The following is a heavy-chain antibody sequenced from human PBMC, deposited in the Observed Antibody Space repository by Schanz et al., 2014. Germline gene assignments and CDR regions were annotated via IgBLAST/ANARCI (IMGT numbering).Heavy chain of an antibody. V-gene: IGHV3-48*01. J-gene: IGHJ4*02. CDR2: ITYNGGTI. Sequence: EVQLVESGGGLIQPGGSLRLSCAASGITFSSHSFNWVRQAPGKGLEWISYITYNGGTIYYADSVKGRFTMSRDNSKNTLYLQMNSLRAGDAAVYYCARGLIAAAGGAFDYWGQGTLVAVSA. D-gene: IGHD6-13*01. CDR1: GITFSSHS. CDR3: ARGLIAAAGGAFDY.